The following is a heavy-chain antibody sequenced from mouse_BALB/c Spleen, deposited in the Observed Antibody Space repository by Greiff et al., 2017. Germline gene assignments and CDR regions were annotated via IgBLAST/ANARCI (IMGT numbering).Heavy chain of an antibody. D-gene: IGHD1-1*01. J-gene: IGHJ4*01. Sequence: VQLKQSGPGLVKPSQSLSLTCTVTGYSITSDYAWNWIRQFPGNKLEWMGYISYSGSTSYNPSLKSRISITRDTSKNQFFLQLNSVTTEDTATYYCAGGLITTVVATPMDYWGQGTSVTVSS. CDR2: ISYSGST. V-gene: IGHV3-2*02. CDR1: GYSITSDYA. CDR3: AGGLITTVVATPMDY.